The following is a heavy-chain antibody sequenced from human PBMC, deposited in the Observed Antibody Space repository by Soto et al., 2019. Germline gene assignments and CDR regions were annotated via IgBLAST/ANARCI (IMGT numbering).Heavy chain of an antibody. CDR1: GFTFSSYS. CDR3: AKDPGYYGSGSYHY. V-gene: IGHV3-23*01. J-gene: IGHJ4*02. D-gene: IGHD3-10*01. CDR2: ISSSSSCT. Sequence: GSLRLSCAASGFTFSSYSMNWVRQAPGKGLEWVSAISSSSSCTYYADSVKGRFTISRDNSKNTLYLQMNSLRAEDTAVYYCAKDPGYYGSGSYHYWGQGTLVTVSS.